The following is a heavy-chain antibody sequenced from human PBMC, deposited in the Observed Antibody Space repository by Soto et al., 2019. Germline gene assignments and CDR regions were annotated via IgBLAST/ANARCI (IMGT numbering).Heavy chain of an antibody. CDR3: ATIPVDTHMINWFDP. D-gene: IGHD5-18*01. V-gene: IGHV4-61*08. CDR2: IYYSGST. J-gene: IGHJ5*02. Sequence: PSETLSLTCTVSGGSVSSGDYYWSWIRQPPGKGLEWIGYIYYSGSTNYNPSLKSRVSISLDASKNQFSLRLTSMTAADTAVYYCATIPVDTHMINWFDPWGQGTLVTVSS. CDR1: GGSVSSGDYY.